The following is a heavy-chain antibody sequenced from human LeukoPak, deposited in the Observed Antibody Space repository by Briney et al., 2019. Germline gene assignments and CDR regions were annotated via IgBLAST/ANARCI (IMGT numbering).Heavy chain of an antibody. D-gene: IGHD3-10*01. V-gene: IGHV4-34*01. Sequence: SETLSLTCAVYGGSLSGDYWSWIRQSPGKGLEWIGEINHSGNTNYNPSLKSRATMSVDTSKNQISLKLSSVTAAGTAVYYCARGFGNVRGVTWGQGTLVTVSS. CDR1: GGSLSGDY. CDR2: INHSGNT. J-gene: IGHJ5*02. CDR3: ARGFGNVRGVT.